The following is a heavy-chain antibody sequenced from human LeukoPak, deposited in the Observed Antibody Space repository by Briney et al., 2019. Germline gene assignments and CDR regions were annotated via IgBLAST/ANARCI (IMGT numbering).Heavy chain of an antibody. CDR3: ATDYLEGFFYMDV. Sequence: GASVKVSCKVSGYTPTELSMHWVRQAPGKGLEWMGGFDPEDGETIYAQKFQGRVTMTEDTSTDTAYMELSSLRSEDTAVYYCATDYLEGFFYMDVWGKGTTVTVSS. D-gene: IGHD3-3*01. V-gene: IGHV1-24*01. CDR1: GYTPTELS. CDR2: FDPEDGET. J-gene: IGHJ6*03.